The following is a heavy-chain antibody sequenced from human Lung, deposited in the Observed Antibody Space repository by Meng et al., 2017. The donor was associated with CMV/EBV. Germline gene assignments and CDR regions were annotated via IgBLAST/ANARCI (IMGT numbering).Heavy chain of an antibody. CDR1: GFTFSSYS. V-gene: IGHV3-48*04. Sequence: GGSLRLXXAASGFTFSSYSMNWVRQAPGKGLEWVSYISSSSTIYYADSVKGRFTISRDNAKNSLYLQMNSLRAEDTAVYYCARAHYDYVWGSSLYYFDYWGQGTLVXVSS. CDR2: ISSSSTI. CDR3: ARAHYDYVWGSSLYYFDY. D-gene: IGHD3-16*01. J-gene: IGHJ4*02.